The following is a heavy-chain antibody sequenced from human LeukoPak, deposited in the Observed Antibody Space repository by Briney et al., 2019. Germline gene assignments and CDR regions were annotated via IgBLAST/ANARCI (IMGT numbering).Heavy chain of an antibody. CDR3: AREGIDSGSYLGY. D-gene: IGHD1-26*01. CDR2: IYYSGST. J-gene: IGHJ4*02. CDR1: GGSISNYY. V-gene: IGHV4-59*01. Sequence: PSETLSLTCTVSGGSISNYYWSWIRQPPGKGLEWIGYIYYSGSTNYNPSLKSRVTISVDTSKNQFSLKLNSVTAADTAVYYCAREGIDSGSYLGYWGQGTLVTVSS.